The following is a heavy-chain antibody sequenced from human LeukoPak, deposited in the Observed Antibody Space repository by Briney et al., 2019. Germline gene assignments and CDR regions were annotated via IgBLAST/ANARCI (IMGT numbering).Heavy chain of an antibody. CDR2: IKQDGSKK. Sequence: GGSLRLSCVASGFPFSSYWMTWVRQAAGKGLEWVANIKQDGSKKSYVDSVKGRFTISRDNAKNSLYLQMNSLRAEDTAIYYCTRVGYIDEGIDYWGQGTLVTVSS. D-gene: IGHD5-24*01. CDR1: GFPFSSYW. J-gene: IGHJ4*02. CDR3: TRVGYIDEGIDY. V-gene: IGHV3-7*04.